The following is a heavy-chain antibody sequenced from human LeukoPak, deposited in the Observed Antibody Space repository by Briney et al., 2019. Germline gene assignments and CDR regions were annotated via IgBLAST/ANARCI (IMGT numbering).Heavy chain of an antibody. CDR3: ARDPTIAVAGPGY. CDR1: GYTFTTYG. Sequence: ASVKVSCKASGYTFTTYGISWVRQAPGQGLEWMGWISAYNGNTNYAQKFQGRVTMTTDTSTSTAYMELRSLRSDDAAVYYCARDPTIAVAGPGYWGQGTLVTVSS. J-gene: IGHJ4*02. CDR2: ISAYNGNT. D-gene: IGHD6-19*01. V-gene: IGHV1-18*01.